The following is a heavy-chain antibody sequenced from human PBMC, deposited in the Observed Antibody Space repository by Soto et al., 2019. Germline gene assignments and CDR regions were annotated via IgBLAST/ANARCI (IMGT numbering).Heavy chain of an antibody. CDR3: TPDSPGAGGGPL. V-gene: IGHV3-15*07. Sequence: SVSEAWMNWVRQAPGKGLEWVGRIKSKAAGGTTDYVAPVKGRFTISRDDSTNTLFLQMNSLKTEDTAVYYGTPDSPGAGGGPLWGQGTRGTVSS. CDR2: IKSKAAGGTT. D-gene: IGHD3-16*01. J-gene: IGHJ4*02. CDR1: SVSEAW.